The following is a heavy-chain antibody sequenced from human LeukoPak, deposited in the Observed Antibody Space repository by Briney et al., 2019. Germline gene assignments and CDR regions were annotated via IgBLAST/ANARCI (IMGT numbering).Heavy chain of an antibody. CDR2: ISGSGGST. V-gene: IGHV3-23*01. J-gene: IGHJ4*02. Sequence: GGSLRLSCVASGFTFSSYGMTWVRQAPGKGLEWVSVISGSGGSTYYADSVKGRFTISRDNSKNTLYLQMNSLRAEDTAVYYCARGGSVMTPGDYWGQGTLVTVSS. D-gene: IGHD3-10*01. CDR1: GFTFSSYG. CDR3: ARGGSVMTPGDY.